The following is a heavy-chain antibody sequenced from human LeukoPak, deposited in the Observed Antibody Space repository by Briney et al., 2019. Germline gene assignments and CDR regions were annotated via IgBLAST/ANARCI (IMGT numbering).Heavy chain of an antibody. Sequence: SETLSLTCTVSGGSTSSYYWSWIRQPPGKGLEWIGYIYYSGSTNYNPSLKSRVTISVDTSKNQFSLKLSSVTAADTAVYYCARELTCSSTSCYAGGFDPWGQGTLVTVSS. D-gene: IGHD2-2*01. V-gene: IGHV4-59*01. CDR2: IYYSGST. CDR3: ARELTCSSTSCYAGGFDP. CDR1: GGSTSSYY. J-gene: IGHJ5*02.